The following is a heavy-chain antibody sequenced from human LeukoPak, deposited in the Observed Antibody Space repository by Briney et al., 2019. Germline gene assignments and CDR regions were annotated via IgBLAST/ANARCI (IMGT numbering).Heavy chain of an antibody. J-gene: IGHJ3*02. CDR3: AKADATTGGAFDI. CDR2: ISGTSDTK. V-gene: IGHV3-23*01. CDR1: GFSFSNYY. Sequence: GGSLRLSCASSGFSFSNYYMSWVRQAPGKGLEWVSIISGTSDTKQYGDSVRGRFTTSRDNPRNTLYLQMNSLRADDTAVYYCAKADATTGGAFDIWGQGTMVTVSS. D-gene: IGHD1-1*01.